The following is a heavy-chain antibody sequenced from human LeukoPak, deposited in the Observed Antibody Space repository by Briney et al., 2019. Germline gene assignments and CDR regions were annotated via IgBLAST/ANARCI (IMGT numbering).Heavy chain of an antibody. Sequence: PGGSLRLSCAASGFTFSSYEMNWVRQAPGKGLEWVSYISSSGSTIYYADSVKGRFTISRDNAKNSLYLQMNSLRAEDTAVYYCARDLLMVYVVDVWGKGTTVTVSS. V-gene: IGHV3-48*03. CDR1: GFTFSSYE. CDR2: ISSSGSTI. D-gene: IGHD2-8*01. CDR3: ARDLLMVYVVDV. J-gene: IGHJ6*04.